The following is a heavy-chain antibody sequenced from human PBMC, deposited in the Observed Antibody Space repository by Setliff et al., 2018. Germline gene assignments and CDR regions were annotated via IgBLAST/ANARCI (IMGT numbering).Heavy chain of an antibody. D-gene: IGHD2-8*02. CDR1: GDSIFDNY. Sequence: SETLSLTCSVSGDSIFDNYWSWIRQSPGRGLEWIAYISYTGSTNYNPSLKSRVTISLDTSKNHFSLNLRSVAAADTAVYYCARLSPYNTGPPFDYWGQGTLVTVSS. V-gene: IGHV4-59*08. J-gene: IGHJ4*02. CDR2: ISYTGST. CDR3: ARLSPYNTGPPFDY.